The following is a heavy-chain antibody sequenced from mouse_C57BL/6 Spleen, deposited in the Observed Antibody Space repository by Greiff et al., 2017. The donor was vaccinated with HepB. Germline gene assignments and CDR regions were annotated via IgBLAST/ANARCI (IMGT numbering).Heavy chain of an antibody. J-gene: IGHJ2*01. CDR1: GFNIKDYY. V-gene: IGHV14-1*01. CDR3: TTQYYGSYYFDD. Sequence: EVKLQESGAELVRPGASVKLSCTASGFNIKDYYMHWVKQRPEQGLEWIGRIDPEDGDTEYAQKFQGKATMTADTSSNTAYLQLSSLTSEDTAVYYCTTQYYGSYYFDDWGQGTTLTVSS. D-gene: IGHD1-1*01. CDR2: IDPEDGDT.